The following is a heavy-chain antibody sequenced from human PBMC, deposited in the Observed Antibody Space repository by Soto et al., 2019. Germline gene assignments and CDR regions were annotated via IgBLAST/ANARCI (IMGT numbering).Heavy chain of an antibody. V-gene: IGHV4-34*01. D-gene: IGHD3-16*02. CDR1: GGSFSGYY. J-gene: IGHJ4*02. CDR3: ARGPYDYVWGSYRYTGAGFVDY. Sequence: QVQLQQWGAGLLKPSETLSLTCAVYGGSFSGYYWSWIRQPPGKGLEWIGEINHSGSTNYNPSLKSRVTISVDTSKNQFSLKLSSVTAADTAVYYCARGPYDYVWGSYRYTGAGFVDYWGRGTLVTVSS. CDR2: INHSGST.